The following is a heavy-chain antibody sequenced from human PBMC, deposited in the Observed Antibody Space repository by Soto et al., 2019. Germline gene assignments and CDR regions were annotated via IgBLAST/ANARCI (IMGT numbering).Heavy chain of an antibody. D-gene: IGHD4-4*01. J-gene: IGHJ3*02. V-gene: IGHV1-69*01. CDR1: GGTFSSYA. CDR2: IIPIFGTA. CDR3: AREATVVTTDAFDI. Sequence: QVQLVQSGAEVKKPGSSVKVSCKASGGTFSSYAISWVRQAPGQGLEWMGGIIPIFGTANYAQKFQGRVTITTDESTSTAYMDLSSLRSDDTAVYYCAREATVVTTDAFDIWGQGTMVTVSS.